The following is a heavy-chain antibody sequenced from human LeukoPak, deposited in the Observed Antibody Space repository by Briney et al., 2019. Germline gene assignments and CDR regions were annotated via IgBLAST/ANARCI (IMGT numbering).Heavy chain of an antibody. CDR1: GYTFTGYY. J-gene: IGHJ6*03. Sequence: ASVKVSCRASGYTFTGYYMHWVRQAPGQGLEWMGRINPNSGGTNYAQKFQGRVTMTRDTSISTAYMELSRLRSDDTAVYYCLVATTGSCYYYYMDVWGKGTTVTVSS. D-gene: IGHD2-15*01. CDR2: INPNSGGT. V-gene: IGHV1-2*06. CDR3: LVATTGSCYYYYMDV.